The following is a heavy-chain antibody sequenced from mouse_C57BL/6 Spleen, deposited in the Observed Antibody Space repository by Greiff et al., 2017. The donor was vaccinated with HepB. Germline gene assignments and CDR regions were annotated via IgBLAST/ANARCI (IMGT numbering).Heavy chain of an antibody. CDR1: GYTFTSYW. J-gene: IGHJ4*01. CDR3: APLWLRRDYAMDY. D-gene: IGHD2-2*01. Sequence: QVQLQQPGAELVKPGASVKLSCKASGYTFTSYWMHWVKQRPGQGLEWIGMIHPNSGSTNYNEKFKSKATLTVDKSSSTAYMQLSSLTSEDSAVYYCAPLWLRRDYAMDYWGQGTSVTVSS. V-gene: IGHV1-64*01. CDR2: IHPNSGST.